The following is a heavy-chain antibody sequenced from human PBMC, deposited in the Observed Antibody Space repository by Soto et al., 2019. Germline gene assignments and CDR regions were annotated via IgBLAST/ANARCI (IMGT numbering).Heavy chain of an antibody. CDR2: IHYTGST. CDR1: GGSISGYY. Sequence: QVLLQESGPGLVKPSETLSLTCTVSGGSISGYYWTWIRQPPGWGLEWIGNIHYTGSTDYSPSLESRVTISLDTSQRQFSLRLNSVTAADTAVYYCARYCGGDTCPDYWGQGTLVTVSS. CDR3: ARYCGGDTCPDY. D-gene: IGHD2-21*01. V-gene: IGHV4-59*01. J-gene: IGHJ4*02.